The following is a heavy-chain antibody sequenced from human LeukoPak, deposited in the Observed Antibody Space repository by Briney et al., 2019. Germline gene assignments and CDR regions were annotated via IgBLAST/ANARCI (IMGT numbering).Heavy chain of an antibody. J-gene: IGHJ5*02. D-gene: IGHD4-17*01. Sequence: ASPKLSCQASGHTFTSYDINWVRQASGQGLEWMGWMNPNSGNTGYAQKFQGRVTMTRNTSISTAYMELSSLRSEDTAVYYCARAPHLYYGDYGGDWFDPWGQGTLVTVSS. CDR3: ARAPHLYYGDYGGDWFDP. CDR1: GHTFTSYD. CDR2: MNPNSGNT. V-gene: IGHV1-8*01.